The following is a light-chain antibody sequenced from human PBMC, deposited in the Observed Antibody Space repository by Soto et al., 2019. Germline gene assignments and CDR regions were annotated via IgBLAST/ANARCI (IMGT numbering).Light chain of an antibody. Sequence: EIVLTQSPGTLSLSPGERATLSCRASQSVSSSYLAWYQQKPGQAPRLLIYGASSRATGIPDRFSGSGSGKDFALTISRLEPDDFPVYYCQQYGSSPLFTFGPGTKVDI. CDR2: GAS. V-gene: IGKV3-20*01. J-gene: IGKJ3*01. CDR1: QSVSSSY. CDR3: QQYGSSPLFT.